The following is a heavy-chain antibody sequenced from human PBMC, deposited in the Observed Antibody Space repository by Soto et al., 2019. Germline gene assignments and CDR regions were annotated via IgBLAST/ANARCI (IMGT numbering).Heavy chain of an antibody. V-gene: IGHV1-18*01. CDR2: ISAYNGNT. CDR1: GYTFTNYH. J-gene: IGHJ1*01. CDR3: ASDSPPPRE. Sequence: QVQLVQSGAEVKKPGASVKVSCKASGYTFTNYHISWVRQAPGQGLEWMGWISAYNGNTNYAQKLPGRANMTPDTSTSKAYVELRSLRSDDTAVYYCASDSPPPREWGQGTLVTVSS.